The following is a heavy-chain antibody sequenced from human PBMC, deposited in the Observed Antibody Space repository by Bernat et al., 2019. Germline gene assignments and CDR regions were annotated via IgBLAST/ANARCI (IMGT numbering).Heavy chain of an antibody. J-gene: IGHJ5*02. CDR1: EFFSSYW. Sequence: EVQLVESGGGLVQPGGSLRLSCVVSEFFSSYWMSWVRQAPGTGLEWVANIKQDGSEKYYVDSVKGRFSIARDNAKNSLYLQMNSLRAEDTAVYYCAREQSLYNRNWYGWFDPWGQGTLVTVSS. V-gene: IGHV3-7*04. CDR3: AREQSLYNRNWYGWFDP. CDR2: IKQDGSEK. D-gene: IGHD1-7*01.